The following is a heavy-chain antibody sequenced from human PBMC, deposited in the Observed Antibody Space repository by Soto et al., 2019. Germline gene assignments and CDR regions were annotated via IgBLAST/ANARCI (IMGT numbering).Heavy chain of an antibody. V-gene: IGHV4-31*03. CDR3: ASSPRNRAVAGTSTR. Sequence: QVQLQESGPGLVKPSQTLSLTCTVSGGSISSGGYYWSWIRQHPGKGLEWIGEINHSGSTNYNPSLKSRVTISVDTSKNQFSLKLSSVTAADTAVYYCASSPRNRAVAGTSTRWGQGTLVTVSS. CDR2: INHSGST. CDR1: GGSISSGGYY. J-gene: IGHJ4*02. D-gene: IGHD6-19*01.